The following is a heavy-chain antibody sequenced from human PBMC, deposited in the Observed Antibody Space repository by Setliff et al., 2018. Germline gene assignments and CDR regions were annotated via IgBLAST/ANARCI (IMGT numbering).Heavy chain of an antibody. CDR1: GYTFTSYG. CDR3: ARDGGGDSDAFDI. D-gene: IGHD3-16*01. J-gene: IGHJ3*02. CDR2: ISAYNGNT. V-gene: IGHV1-18*01. Sequence: GASVKVSCKASGYTFTSYGISWVRQAPGQGLEWMGWISAYNGNTNYAQKPQGRVTMTTDTSTSTAYMELGRLRSDDTAVYFCARDGGGDSDAFDIWGQGTMVTVSS.